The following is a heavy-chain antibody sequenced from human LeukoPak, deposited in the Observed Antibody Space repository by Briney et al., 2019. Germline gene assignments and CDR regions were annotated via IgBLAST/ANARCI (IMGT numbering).Heavy chain of an antibody. D-gene: IGHD6-13*01. Sequence: GGSLRLSRAASGLTFRSYELNWVRQAPGRGVEWGSYISSSGSTIYYADSVKGRFTISRDNAKNSLSLQMNSVRAEDTAVYYCARAGIAAACVYWGQGTLVTVSS. J-gene: IGHJ4*02. CDR2: ISSSGSTI. CDR1: GLTFRSYE. V-gene: IGHV3-48*03. CDR3: ARAGIAAACVY.